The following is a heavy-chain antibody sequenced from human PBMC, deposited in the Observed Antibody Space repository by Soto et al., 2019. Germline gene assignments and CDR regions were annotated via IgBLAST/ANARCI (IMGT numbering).Heavy chain of an antibody. Sequence: VQLVQSGAEVKKPGSSVKVSCKASGDTFRNYAFTWVRQAPGQGLEWMGTIIPLFSTRYAQKFQGRVTMTADESTITVYMDLSSLKSDDTAVYYCARDPGIAVVGRGTSFEHWRQGTLVTVSS. V-gene: IGHV1-69*18. CDR2: IIPLFST. J-gene: IGHJ4*02. D-gene: IGHD6-19*01. CDR3: ARDPGIAVVGRGTSFEH. CDR1: GDTFRNYA.